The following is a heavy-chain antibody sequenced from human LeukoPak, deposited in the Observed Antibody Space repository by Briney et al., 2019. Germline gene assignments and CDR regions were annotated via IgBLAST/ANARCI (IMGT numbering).Heavy chain of an antibody. CDR2: ISGSGGST. CDR1: GFTFSSYA. J-gene: IGHJ6*02. CDR3: AREMDTAMVKAGYYGMDV. Sequence: PGGSLRLSCAASGFTFSSYAMSWVRQAPGKGLEWVSAISGSGGSTYYADSVKGRFTISRDNSKNTLYLQMNSLRAEDTAVYYCAREMDTAMVKAGYYGMDVWGQGTTVTVSS. D-gene: IGHD5-18*01. V-gene: IGHV3-23*01.